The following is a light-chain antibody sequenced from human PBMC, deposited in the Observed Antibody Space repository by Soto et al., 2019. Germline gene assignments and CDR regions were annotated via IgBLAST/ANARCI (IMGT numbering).Light chain of an antibody. Sequence: EIVMTQSPATLSVSPGERATLSCRASQSVSSNLAGYQQKPGQAPRLLIYGASTRATGIPARFSGSGSGTEFTLTISSLPSEDFAVDYCQQYNNWPITFGQGTRLEIK. CDR1: QSVSSN. CDR3: QQYNNWPIT. J-gene: IGKJ5*01. CDR2: GAS. V-gene: IGKV3-15*01.